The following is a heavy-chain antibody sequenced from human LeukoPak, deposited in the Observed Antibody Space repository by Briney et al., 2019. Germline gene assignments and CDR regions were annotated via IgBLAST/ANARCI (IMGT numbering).Heavy chain of an antibody. V-gene: IGHV4-4*07. D-gene: IGHD3-16*02. Sequence: SETLSLTCTVSGGSISSYYWSWIRQPAGKGLEWIGRIYTSGSTNYNPSLKSRVTMSVDTSKNQFSLKLSSVTAADAAVYYCARGRSLYNWFDPWGQGTLVTVSS. J-gene: IGHJ5*02. CDR3: ARGRSLYNWFDP. CDR1: GGSISSYY. CDR2: IYTSGST.